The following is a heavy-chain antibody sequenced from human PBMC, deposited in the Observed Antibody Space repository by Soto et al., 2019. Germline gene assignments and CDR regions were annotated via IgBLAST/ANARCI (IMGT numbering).Heavy chain of an antibody. Sequence: QVQLVESGGGVVQPGRSLRLSCAASGFTFSSYGMHWVRQAPGKGLEWVAVISYDGSNKYYADSVKGRFTISRDNSKNTLYLQMNSLRAEDTAVYYCAKDDTDLLTPAYGMDVWGQGTTVTVSS. V-gene: IGHV3-30*18. J-gene: IGHJ6*02. D-gene: IGHD2-15*01. CDR1: GFTFSSYG. CDR2: ISYDGSNK. CDR3: AKDDTDLLTPAYGMDV.